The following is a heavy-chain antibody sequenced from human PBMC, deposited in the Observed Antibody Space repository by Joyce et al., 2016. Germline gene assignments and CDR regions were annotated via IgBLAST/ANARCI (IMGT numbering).Heavy chain of an antibody. D-gene: IGHD3-16*01. V-gene: IGHV5-51*01. Sequence: EVQLVQSGAEVKKHGESLKISCEGSGYSFSSFWIGWVRQMPGKGLGWMGIIYPNDSNTRYSPSFQGQVTISADKSISTAYLQWSSLEASDTAMYYCSRLYYEKRAFDYWGQGNLVTVSS. CDR1: GYSFSSFW. J-gene: IGHJ4*02. CDR3: SRLYYEKRAFDY. CDR2: IYPNDSNT.